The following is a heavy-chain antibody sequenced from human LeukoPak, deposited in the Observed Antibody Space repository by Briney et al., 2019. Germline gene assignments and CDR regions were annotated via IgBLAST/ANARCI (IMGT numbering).Heavy chain of an antibody. D-gene: IGHD5-18*01. J-gene: IGHJ5*02. Sequence: GGSLRLSCAASGFTFSSYSMNWVRQAPGKGLEWVSYISSSGSTIYYADSVKGRFTISRDNAKNSLYLQMNSLRAEDTALYYCARDRGVDTAMVNWFDPWGQGTLVTVSS. CDR2: ISSSGSTI. V-gene: IGHV3-48*04. CDR1: GFTFSSYS. CDR3: ARDRGVDTAMVNWFDP.